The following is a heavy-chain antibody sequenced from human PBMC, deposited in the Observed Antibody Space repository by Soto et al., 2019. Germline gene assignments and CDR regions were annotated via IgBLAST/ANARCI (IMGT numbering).Heavy chain of an antibody. CDR1: GGSFSGYY. D-gene: IGHD2-15*01. CDR2: INHSGST. CDR3: ARHYRYCSGGSCSFDAFDI. Sequence: SETLSLTCAVYGGSFSGYYWSWIRQPPGKGLEWIGEINHSGSTNYNPSLKSRVTISVDTSKNQFSLKLSSVTAADTAAYYCARHYRYCSGGSCSFDAFDIWGQGTMVTVSS. V-gene: IGHV4-34*01. J-gene: IGHJ3*02.